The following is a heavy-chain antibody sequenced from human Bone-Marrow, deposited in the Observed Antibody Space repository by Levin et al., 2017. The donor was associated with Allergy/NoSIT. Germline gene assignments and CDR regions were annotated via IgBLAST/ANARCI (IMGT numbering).Heavy chain of an antibody. V-gene: IGHV3-30*03. CDR2: ISLDGNNK. D-gene: IGHD6-19*01. CDR1: GFTFSSFG. J-gene: IGHJ5*02. CDR3: ATDLRNSGPGS. Sequence: PWGSLRLSCVASGFTFSSFGMHWVRQAPGKGLEWVAVISLDGNNKYYADSVKGRFTISRDKSKNTLFLQMNSLRAEDTAVYYCATDLRNSGPGSWGQGTLVTVSS.